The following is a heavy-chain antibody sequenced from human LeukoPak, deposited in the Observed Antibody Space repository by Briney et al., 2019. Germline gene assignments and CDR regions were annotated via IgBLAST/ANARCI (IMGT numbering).Heavy chain of an antibody. J-gene: IGHJ4*02. V-gene: IGHV3-30-3*01. CDR2: ISYDGSNK. CDR1: GFTFSSYA. CDR3: ARSERFLEWLWYFDY. D-gene: IGHD3-3*01. Sequence: GGSLRLSCAASGFTFSSYAMHWVRQAPGKGLEWVAVISYDGSNKYYADSVKGRFTISRDNSKNTLYLQMNSLRAEDTAVYYCARSERFLEWLWYFDYWGQGTLVTVSS.